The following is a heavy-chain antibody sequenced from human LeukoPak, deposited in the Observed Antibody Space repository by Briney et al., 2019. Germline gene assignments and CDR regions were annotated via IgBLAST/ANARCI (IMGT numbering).Heavy chain of an antibody. V-gene: IGHV3-7*01. D-gene: IGHD3-22*01. CDR3: ARDISDSSGYYSIYYFDY. J-gene: IGHJ4*02. Sequence: GGSLRLSCAASGFTFSSYWMSWVRQAPGKGLEWVANINQDGSEKYYVDSVKGRFTISRDNAKNPLYLQMNSLRAEDTAVYYCARDISDSSGYYSIYYFDYWGQGTLVTVSS. CDR1: GFTFSSYW. CDR2: INQDGSEK.